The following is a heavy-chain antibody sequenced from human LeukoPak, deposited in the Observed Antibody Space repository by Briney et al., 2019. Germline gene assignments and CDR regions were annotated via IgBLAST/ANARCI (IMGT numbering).Heavy chain of an antibody. CDR3: AKDKDYGDYVFDY. J-gene: IGHJ4*02. V-gene: IGHV3-30*02. D-gene: IGHD4-17*01. Sequence: GGSLRLSCAASGFTFSSYGMHWVRRAPGKGLEWVVFIRYDGSNKYYADSVKGRFTISRDNSKNTLYLQMNSLRAEDTAVYYCAKDKDYGDYVFDYWGQGTLVTVSS. CDR1: GFTFSSYG. CDR2: IRYDGSNK.